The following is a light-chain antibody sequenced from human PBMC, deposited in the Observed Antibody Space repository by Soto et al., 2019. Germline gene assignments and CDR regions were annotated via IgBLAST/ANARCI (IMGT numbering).Light chain of an antibody. V-gene: IGKV1-39*01. CDR2: AAS. CDR3: QQSYSTPFT. Sequence: IQMTQSPSSLSASVGDRVTITCRASQSISNYLNWYQKKPGKAPKLLIYAASSLQSGVPSRFSGSGSGTDFTLTISSLQPEDFATYSCQQSYSTPFTFGPGTKVDIK. CDR1: QSISNY. J-gene: IGKJ3*01.